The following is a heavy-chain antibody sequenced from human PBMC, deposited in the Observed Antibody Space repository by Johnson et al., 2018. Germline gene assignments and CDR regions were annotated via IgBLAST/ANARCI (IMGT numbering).Heavy chain of an antibody. CDR3: CQAFYYSYMDV. V-gene: IGHV3-23*04. CDR1: GFTFSSYA. CDR2: ISGSGGST. J-gene: IGHJ6*03. Sequence: VQLVQSGGGVVQPGRSLRLSCAASGFTFSSYAMSWVRQAPGKGLEWVSAISGSGGSTYYADSVKGRFTISRDNSKNTLYRQMNSLRGDDTAIYYYCQAFYYSYMDVWGKGTTVTVSS. D-gene: IGHD3-3*02.